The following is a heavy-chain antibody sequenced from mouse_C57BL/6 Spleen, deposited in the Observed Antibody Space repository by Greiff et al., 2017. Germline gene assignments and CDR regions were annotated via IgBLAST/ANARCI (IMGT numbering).Heavy chain of an antibody. CDR2: ISSGGSYT. J-gene: IGHJ4*01. D-gene: IGHD2-10*02. Sequence: EVQRVESGGDLVKPGGSLKLSCAASGFTFSSSGMSWVRQTPDKRLEWVATISSGGSYTYYPDSVKGRFTISRDNAKNTLYLQMSSLKSEDTAMYYCARHEYDYAMYYWGQGTSVTVSS. V-gene: IGHV5-6*01. CDR1: GFTFSSSG. CDR3: ARHEYDYAMYY.